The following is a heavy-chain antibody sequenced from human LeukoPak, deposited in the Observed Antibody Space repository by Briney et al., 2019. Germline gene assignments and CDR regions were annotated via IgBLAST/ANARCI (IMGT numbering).Heavy chain of an antibody. V-gene: IGHV3-53*01. CDR3: AKTTYASNSSGWYNHFDY. D-gene: IGHD6-19*01. Sequence: GGSLRLSCAASGFTVSSNYMSWVGQAPGKGLEGVSVIYSRGSKYDADSVKGRFTISRDNSKNTLYLQMNSLRAEDTTVYYCAKTTYASNSSGWYNHFDYWGQGTLVTVSS. CDR1: GFTVSSNY. J-gene: IGHJ4*02. CDR2: IYSRGSK.